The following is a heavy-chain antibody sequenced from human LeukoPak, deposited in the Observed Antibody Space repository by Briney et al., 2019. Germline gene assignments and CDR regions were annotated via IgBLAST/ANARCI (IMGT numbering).Heavy chain of an antibody. J-gene: IGHJ4*02. D-gene: IGHD2-2*01. Sequence: SVKVSCKASGYTFTGYYMHWVRQAPGQGLEWMGWINPNSGGTNYAQKFQGRVTMTRDTSISTAYMELSRLRSDDTAVYYCATEGSTSCSVCALGYWGQGTLVAVSS. CDR1: GYTFTGYY. CDR2: INPNSGGT. V-gene: IGHV1-2*02. CDR3: ATEGSTSCSVCALGY.